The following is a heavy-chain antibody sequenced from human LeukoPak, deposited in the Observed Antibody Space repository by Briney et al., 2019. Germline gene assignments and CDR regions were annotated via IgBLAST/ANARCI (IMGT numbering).Heavy chain of an antibody. CDR3: ARGHYGVAS. CDR2: INQAGSEK. CDR1: EFTLSDHW. D-gene: IGHD4/OR15-4a*01. Sequence: PGGPLRLSCAPSEFTLSDHWMSWVRQPPGKGLGWVANINQAGSEKQYVDSVKGRFTTSRDNPRTSLFLHMNSLRADDSAVDVVARGHYGVASWGQGTLVTVSS. J-gene: IGHJ5*02. V-gene: IGHV3-7*04.